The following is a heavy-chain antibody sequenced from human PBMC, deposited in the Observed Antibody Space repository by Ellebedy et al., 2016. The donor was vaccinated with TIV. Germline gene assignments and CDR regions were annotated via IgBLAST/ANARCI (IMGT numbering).Heavy chain of an antibody. V-gene: IGHV4-59*01. D-gene: IGHD5-18*01. CDR3: ARALRSYGYGGYYNYALDV. Sequence: SETLSLTCSVSGGSMTSYYWSWIRQPPGKGLEWIGNIFDRRTTNYNPSLRGRVTIPVESTKNQVSLKPSSVTAADTAKYFCARALRSYGYGGYYNYALDVWGQGTTVTVSS. J-gene: IGHJ6*02. CDR2: IFDRRTT. CDR1: GGSMTSYY.